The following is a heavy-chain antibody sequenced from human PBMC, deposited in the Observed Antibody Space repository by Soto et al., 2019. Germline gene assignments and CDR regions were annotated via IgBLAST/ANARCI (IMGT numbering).Heavy chain of an antibody. CDR3: ARGGSYYDSSGYGNWFDP. J-gene: IGHJ5*02. D-gene: IGHD3-22*01. CDR1: GFTFSSYW. Sequence: PGGSLRLSCAASGFTFSSYWMSWVRQAPGKGLEWVANIKQDGSEKYYVDSVKGRFTISRDNAKNSLYLQMNSLRAEDTAVYYCARGGSYYDSSGYGNWFDPWGQGTLVTVSS. CDR2: IKQDGSEK. V-gene: IGHV3-7*04.